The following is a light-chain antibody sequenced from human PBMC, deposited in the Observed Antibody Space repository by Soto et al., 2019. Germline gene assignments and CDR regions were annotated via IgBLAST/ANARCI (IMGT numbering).Light chain of an antibody. CDR1: QSVSRN. CDR2: GAS. V-gene: IGKV3-15*01. CDR3: HQYNNWPPT. Sequence: EVVMTQSPATLSVSPGERATLSCRASQSVSRNLAWYQQKPGQTPRLLIYGASTRVTGIPARFSGSGSGTEFTLTISSLQSEEFAVYYCHQYNNWPPTFGRGTKVEIK. J-gene: IGKJ1*01.